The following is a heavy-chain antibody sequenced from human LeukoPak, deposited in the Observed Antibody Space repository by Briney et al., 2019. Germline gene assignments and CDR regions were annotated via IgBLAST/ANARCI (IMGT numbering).Heavy chain of an antibody. D-gene: IGHD3-22*01. J-gene: IGHJ4*02. CDR1: GFTFSAYW. CDR2: LKYDGSDK. CDR3: VREGDGSGYYSISLVY. V-gene: IGHV3-7*01. Sequence: GGSLRLSCVASGFTFSAYWMSWVRQAPGKGLEWVANLKYDGSDKYYVDSVKGRFTISRDNAKNTLYLQMNSLRAEDTAVYYCVREGDGSGYYSISLVYWGQGTLVSASS.